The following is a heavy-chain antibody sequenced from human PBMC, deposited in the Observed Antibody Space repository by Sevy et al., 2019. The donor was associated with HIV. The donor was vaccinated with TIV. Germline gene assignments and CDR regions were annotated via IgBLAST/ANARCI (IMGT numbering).Heavy chain of an antibody. CDR1: GGSLSSGAYS. D-gene: IGHD2-15*01. J-gene: IGHJ4*02. CDR2: LYHSGST. Sequence: SENLSLTCAVSGGSLSSGAYSWSWIRQPPGKGLEWIGCLYHSGSTYYNPSLMSRVTISVDRSKNQFSLKLSSVTAADTAVYYCARVSGNSEWGYYFDSWGQGTLVTVSS. CDR3: ARVSGNSEWGYYFDS. V-gene: IGHV4-30-2*01.